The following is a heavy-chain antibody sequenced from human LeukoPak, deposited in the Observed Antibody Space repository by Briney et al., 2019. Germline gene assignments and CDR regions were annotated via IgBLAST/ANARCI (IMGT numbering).Heavy chain of an antibody. V-gene: IGHV1-58*02. Sequence: ASVKVSCKASRYTFTSYDINWVRQARGQRLEWIGWIVVGSGNTNYAQKFQERVTITRDMSTSTAYMELSSLRSEDTAVYYCAADRGYYYDSIWGQGTMVTVSS. CDR1: RYTFTSYD. CDR3: AADRGYYYDSI. J-gene: IGHJ3*02. D-gene: IGHD3-22*01. CDR2: IVVGSGNT.